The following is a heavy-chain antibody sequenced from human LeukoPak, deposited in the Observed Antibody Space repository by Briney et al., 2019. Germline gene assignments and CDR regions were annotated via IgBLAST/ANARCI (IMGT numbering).Heavy chain of an antibody. CDR2: INHSGST. V-gene: IGHV4-34*01. CDR1: GGSFSGYY. D-gene: IGHD3-22*01. Sequence: PSETLSLTCAVYGGSFSGYYWSWIRQPPGKGLEWIGEINHSGSTNYNPSLKSRVTISVDTSKNQFSLKLSPVTAADTAVYYCARTSNYYDSSGYDYWGQGTLVTVSS. J-gene: IGHJ4*02. CDR3: ARTSNYYDSSGYDY.